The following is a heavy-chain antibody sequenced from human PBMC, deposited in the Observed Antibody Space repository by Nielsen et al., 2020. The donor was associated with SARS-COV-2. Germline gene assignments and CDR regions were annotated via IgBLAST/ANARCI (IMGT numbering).Heavy chain of an antibody. CDR2: IYPGDSDT. Sequence: GASLNISCKGSGYSFTSSWIGWVRQMPGKGLEWMGIIYPGDSDTRYSPSFQGQVTISADKSISTAYLQWSSLKASDTAMHYCARLAAGRFRETFDYWGQGTLVTVSS. CDR1: GYSFTSSW. V-gene: IGHV5-51*01. D-gene: IGHD3-10*01. J-gene: IGHJ4*02. CDR3: ARLAAGRFRETFDY.